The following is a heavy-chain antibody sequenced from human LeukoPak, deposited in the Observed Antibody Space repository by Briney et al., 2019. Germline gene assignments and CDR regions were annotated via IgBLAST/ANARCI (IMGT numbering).Heavy chain of an antibody. J-gene: IGHJ6*03. D-gene: IGHD5-18*01. Sequence: SETLSLTCTVSGDSISNYYRSWIRQPAGKGLEWIGRLYTSESTNYKPSLKSRVTMSVDTSKNQFSLKLSSVTAADTAVYYCARDRRDTGNYYYCMDVWGKGTTVTVSS. CDR1: GDSISNYY. CDR2: LYTSEST. CDR3: ARDRRDTGNYYYCMDV. V-gene: IGHV4-4*07.